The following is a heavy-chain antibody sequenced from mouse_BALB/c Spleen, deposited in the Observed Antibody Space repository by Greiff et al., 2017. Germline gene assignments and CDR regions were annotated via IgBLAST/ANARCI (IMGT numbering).Heavy chain of an antibody. CDR2: IYPGDGDT. J-gene: IGHJ2*01. D-gene: IGHD1-1*01. Sequence: QVQLQQSGAELVRPGSSVKISCKASGYAFSSYWMNWVKQRPGQGLEWIGQIYPGDGDTNYNGKFKGKATLTADKSSSTAYMQLSSLTSEDSAVYFCARMDYYGSSYDFDYWGQGTTLTVSS. CDR1: GYAFSSYW. CDR3: ARMDYYGSSYDFDY. V-gene: IGHV1-80*01.